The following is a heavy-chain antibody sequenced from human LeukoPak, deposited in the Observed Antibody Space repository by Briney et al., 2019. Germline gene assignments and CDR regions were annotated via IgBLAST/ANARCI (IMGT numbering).Heavy chain of an antibody. J-gene: IGHJ4*02. D-gene: IGHD4-17*01. Sequence: PSETLSLTCAVSGGSISSSNWWSWVRQPPGKGLEWIGEIYHSGSTNYNPSLKSRVTISVDKSKNRFSLKLSSVTAADTAVYYCSGRHDYGDYVGYFDYWGQGTLVTVSS. CDR1: GGSISSSNW. CDR2: IYHSGST. V-gene: IGHV4-4*02. CDR3: SGRHDYGDYVGYFDY.